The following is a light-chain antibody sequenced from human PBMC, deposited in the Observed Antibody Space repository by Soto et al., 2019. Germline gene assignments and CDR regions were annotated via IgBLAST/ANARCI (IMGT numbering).Light chain of an antibody. J-gene: IGKJ2*01. Sequence: EIVLTQSPGTLSLSPGERATLSCRASQSGSSTYLTWYQQKPGQAPRLLLYGASSRATGIPDRFSGSGSGTDFTLTISRLQPEDFAVYYCQQYGSSLMYTFGQGTKLEIK. CDR3: QQYGSSLMYT. CDR2: GAS. V-gene: IGKV3-20*01. CDR1: QSGSSTY.